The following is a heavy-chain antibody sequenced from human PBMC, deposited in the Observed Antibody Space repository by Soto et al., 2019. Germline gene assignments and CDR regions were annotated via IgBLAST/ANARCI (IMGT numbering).Heavy chain of an antibody. CDR2: ISHDGNNK. J-gene: IGHJ4*02. D-gene: IGHD3-3*01. CDR3: AKDKREWLLYRDCFDY. Sequence: QVQLVESGGGVVQPGRSLRLSCAASGFTFNKYGMHWVRQAPGKGLEWVAVISHDGNNKYCVDSVKGRFTISRDNSKNTLYLQVNSLRPEDTAVYYCAKDKREWLLYRDCFDYWGQGTLVTVSS. V-gene: IGHV3-30*18. CDR1: GFTFNKYG.